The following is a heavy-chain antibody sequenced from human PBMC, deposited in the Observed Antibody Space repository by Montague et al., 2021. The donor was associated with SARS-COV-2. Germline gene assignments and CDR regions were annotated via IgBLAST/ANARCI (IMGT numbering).Heavy chain of an antibody. Sequence: TLSLTCTVSGGSISSGGYYWSWIRQHPGKGLEWIGYIYYSGSTNYNPSLKSRLTISVDTSKNQFSLKLGSVTAADTAVYYCARGEGVMVYVYGMDVWGQGTMVTVSS. CDR3: ARGEGVMVYVYGMDV. D-gene: IGHD2-8*01. CDR2: IYYSGST. CDR1: GGSISSGGYY. J-gene: IGHJ6*02. V-gene: IGHV4-31*03.